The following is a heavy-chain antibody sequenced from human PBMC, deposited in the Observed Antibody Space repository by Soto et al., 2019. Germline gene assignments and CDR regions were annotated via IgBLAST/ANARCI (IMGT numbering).Heavy chain of an antibody. CDR3: ARVWAYCSGGSCYSGPYYFDY. V-gene: IGHV3-48*01. CDR2: ISSSSSTI. CDR1: GFTFSSYS. Sequence: EVQLVESGGGLVQPGGSLRLSCAASGFTFSSYSMNWVRQAPGKGREWVSYISSSSSTIYYADSVKGRFTISRDNAKNALYLQMNSMRAEDTAVYYCARVWAYCSGGSCYSGPYYFDYWGQGTLVTVSS. D-gene: IGHD2-15*01. J-gene: IGHJ4*02.